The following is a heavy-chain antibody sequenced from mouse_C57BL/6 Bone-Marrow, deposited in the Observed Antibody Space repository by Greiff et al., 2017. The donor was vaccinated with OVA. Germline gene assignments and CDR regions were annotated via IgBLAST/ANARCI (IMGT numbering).Heavy chain of an antibody. V-gene: IGHV1-7*01. D-gene: IGHD1-1*01. CDR3: ARLRDTTVVRGDYYAMDY. CDR1: GYTFTSYW. Sequence: VQLQQSGAELAKPGASVKLSCKASGYTFTSYWMHWVKQRPGQGLEWIGYINPSSGYTKYNQKFKDKATLTADKSSSTAYMQLSSLTYEDSAVYYCARLRDTTVVRGDYYAMDYWGQGTSVTVSS. CDR2: INPSSGYT. J-gene: IGHJ4*01.